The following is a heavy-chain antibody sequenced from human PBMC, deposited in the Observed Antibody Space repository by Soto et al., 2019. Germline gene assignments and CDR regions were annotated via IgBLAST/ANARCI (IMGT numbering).Heavy chain of an antibody. CDR2: ISGSGGST. Sequence: EVQLLESGGGLVQPGGSLRLSCAASGFTFSSYAMSWVRQAPGKGLEWVSAISGSGGSTYYADSVKGRFTISRDKSKNTVYLQMNSLRAEGRAVYYCAKGVLGWLLRHFDYWGQGTLVTVSS. V-gene: IGHV3-23*01. CDR3: AKGVLGWLLRHFDY. CDR1: GFTFSSYA. D-gene: IGHD3-3*01. J-gene: IGHJ4*02.